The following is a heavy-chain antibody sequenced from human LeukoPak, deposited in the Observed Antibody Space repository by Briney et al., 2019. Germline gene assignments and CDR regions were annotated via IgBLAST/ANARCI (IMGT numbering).Heavy chain of an antibody. J-gene: IGHJ4*02. CDR2: INHSGST. CDR1: GGSFSGYY. V-gene: IGHV4-34*01. D-gene: IGHD6-13*01. CDR3: ARVRGFASRYSSSWRYFDY. Sequence: PSETLSLTCAVYGGSFSGYYWSWIRQPPGKGLEWIGEINHSGSTNYNPSLKSRVTISVDTSKNQFSLKLSSVTGADTAVYYCARVRGFASRYSSSWRYFDYWGQGTLVTVSS.